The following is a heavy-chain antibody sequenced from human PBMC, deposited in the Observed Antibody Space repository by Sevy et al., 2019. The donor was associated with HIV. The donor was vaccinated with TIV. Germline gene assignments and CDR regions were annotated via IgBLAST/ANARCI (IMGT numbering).Heavy chain of an antibody. CDR1: GFTFSTHT. D-gene: IGHD3-16*01. V-gene: IGHV3-48*02. J-gene: IGHJ4*02. Sequence: GGSLRLSCAASGFTFSTHTMNWVRQAPGKGLEWVSYISSSGTIYYADSVKGQFTISRDNAKNSLYLQMNSLRDEDTAVYYCARAAGVGPYYFDSWGQGTLVTVSS. CDR3: ARAAGVGPYYFDS. CDR2: ISSSGTI.